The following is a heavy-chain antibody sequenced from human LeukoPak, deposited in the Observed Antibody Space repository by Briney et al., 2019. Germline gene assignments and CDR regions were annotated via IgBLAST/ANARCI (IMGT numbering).Heavy chain of an antibody. Sequence: PSETLSLTCAVYGGSFSGYYWSWIRQPPGKGLELIGEINHSGSTNYNPSLKSRVTISVDTSKNQFSLKLSSVTAADTAVYYCARASRIVVVIASYDYWGQGTLVTVSS. CDR1: GGSFSGYY. CDR2: INHSGST. CDR3: ARASRIVVVIASYDY. V-gene: IGHV4-34*01. D-gene: IGHD2-21*01. J-gene: IGHJ4*02.